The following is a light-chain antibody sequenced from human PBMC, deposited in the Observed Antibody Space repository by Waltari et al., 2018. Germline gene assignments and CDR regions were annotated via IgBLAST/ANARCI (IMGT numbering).Light chain of an antibody. CDR2: KDS. CDR3: QSADSSGTYVV. J-gene: IGLJ2*01. Sequence: SYELTQPPSVSVSPGQTARNTCSGDALPKQYDYWYQRKPGQAPVLVIYKDSERPLGIPERFSGSSSGTTVTLTISGVQAEDEADYYCQSADSSGTYVVFGGGTKLTVL. CDR1: ALPKQY. V-gene: IGLV3-25*03.